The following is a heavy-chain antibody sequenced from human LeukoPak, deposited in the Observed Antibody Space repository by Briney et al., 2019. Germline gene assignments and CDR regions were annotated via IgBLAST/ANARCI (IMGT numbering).Heavy chain of an antibody. CDR2: IYSGGNT. CDR3: ARASRYFDWLN. Sequence: GGSLRLSCAASGFTVSSNYMTWVRQAPGKGLEWVSIIYSGGNTYYADSVKGRFTISRDNSKNTLYLQMNSLRAEGTAVYYCARASRYFDWLNWGQGTLVTVSS. CDR1: GFTVSSNY. J-gene: IGHJ4*02. D-gene: IGHD3-9*01. V-gene: IGHV3-53*01.